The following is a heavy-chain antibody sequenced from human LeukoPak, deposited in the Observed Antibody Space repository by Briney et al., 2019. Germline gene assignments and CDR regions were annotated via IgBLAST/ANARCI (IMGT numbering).Heavy chain of an antibody. CDR2: ISAYNDNT. Sequence: ASVKVSCKASGYTFTSYGISWVRQAPGQGLEWMGWISAYNDNTNYAQKLQGRVTMTTDTSTSTAYMELRSLRSDDTAVYYCARRGCSGGSCPPFAFDIWGQGTMVTVSS. V-gene: IGHV1-18*01. D-gene: IGHD2-15*01. CDR1: GYTFTSYG. CDR3: ARRGCSGGSCPPFAFDI. J-gene: IGHJ3*02.